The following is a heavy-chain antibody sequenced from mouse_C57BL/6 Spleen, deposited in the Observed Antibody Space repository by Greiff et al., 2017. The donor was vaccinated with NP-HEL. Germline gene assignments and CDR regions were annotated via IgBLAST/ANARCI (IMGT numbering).Heavy chain of an antibody. V-gene: IGHV1-15*01. CDR1: GYTFTDYE. CDR2: IDPETGGT. J-gene: IGHJ3*01. CDR3: TRTGSNVL. Sequence: VKLVESGAELVRPGASVTLSCKASGYTFTDYEMHWVKQTPVHGLEWIGAIDPETGGTAYNQKFKGKAILTADKSSSTAYMELRSLTSEDSAVYYCTRTGSNVLWGQGTLVTVSA. D-gene: IGHD2-5*01.